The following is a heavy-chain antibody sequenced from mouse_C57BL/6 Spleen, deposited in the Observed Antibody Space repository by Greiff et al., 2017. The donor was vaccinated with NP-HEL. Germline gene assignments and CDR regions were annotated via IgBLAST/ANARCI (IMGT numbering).Heavy chain of an antibody. CDR2: IDPSDSET. J-gene: IGHJ2*01. V-gene: IGHV1-52*01. CDR1: GYTFTSYW. CDR3: ARFDCYGSSYDY. D-gene: IGHD1-1*01. Sequence: QVQLQQPGAELVRPGSSVKLSCKASGYTFTSYWMHWVKQRPIQGLEWIGNIDPSDSETHYNQKFKDKATLTVDKSSSTAYMQLSSLTSADSAVYYCARFDCYGSSYDYWGQGTTLTVSS.